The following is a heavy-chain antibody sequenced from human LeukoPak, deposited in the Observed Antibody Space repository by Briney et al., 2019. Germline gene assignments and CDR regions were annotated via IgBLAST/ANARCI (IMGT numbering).Heavy chain of an antibody. CDR3: TRDRSRAEDD. CDR2: INQGGSDK. V-gene: IGHV3-7*01. Sequence: PAGSLRLSCAASGFTFSGHWMSWVRQAPGKGLEWVANINQGGSDKYYVHSVKGRFTISRDNANNLLYLQMNSLRGEDTAVYYCTRDRSRAEDDWGQGTLVTVSS. CDR1: GFTFSGHW. D-gene: IGHD1-14*01. J-gene: IGHJ4*02.